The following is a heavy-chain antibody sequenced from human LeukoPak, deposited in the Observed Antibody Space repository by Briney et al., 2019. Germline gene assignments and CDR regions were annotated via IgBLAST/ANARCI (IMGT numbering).Heavy chain of an antibody. J-gene: IGHJ3*02. CDR3: ARGSRGGVVTLDI. V-gene: IGHV4-59*01. CDR2: IYYSGST. Sequence: PSETLSLTCTVSGGSISSYYWSWIRQPPGKGLEWIGYIYYSGSTNYNPSLKSRVTISVDTSKNQFSLKLSSVTAADTAVYYCARGSRGGVVTLDIWGQGTMVTVSS. D-gene: IGHD3-3*01. CDR1: GGSISSYY.